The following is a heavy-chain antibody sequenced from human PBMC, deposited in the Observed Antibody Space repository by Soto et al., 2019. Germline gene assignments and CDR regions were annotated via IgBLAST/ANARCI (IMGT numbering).Heavy chain of an antibody. D-gene: IGHD3-10*01. Sequence: GESLKISCKGSGYSLTSYWIGWVRQMPGKGLEWMGIIYPGDSDTRYSPSFQGQVTISADKSISTAYLQWSSLKASDTAMYYCARISRYGSGKNWFDPWGQGTLVTVSS. V-gene: IGHV5-51*01. CDR2: IYPGDSDT. CDR3: ARISRYGSGKNWFDP. J-gene: IGHJ5*02. CDR1: GYSLTSYW.